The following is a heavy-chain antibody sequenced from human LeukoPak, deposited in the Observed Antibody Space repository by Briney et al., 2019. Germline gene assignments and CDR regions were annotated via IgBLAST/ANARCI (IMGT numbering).Heavy chain of an antibody. Sequence: PGGSLRLSCAASGFTFSSYSMNWVRQAPGKGLEWVSSISSSSSYIYYADSVKGRFTISRDNAKNSLYLQMYSLRAEDTAVYYCARGLRLAAASDAFDIWGQGTMVTVSS. D-gene: IGHD6-13*01. CDR1: GFTFSSYS. J-gene: IGHJ3*02. CDR3: ARGLRLAAASDAFDI. CDR2: ISSSSSYI. V-gene: IGHV3-21*01.